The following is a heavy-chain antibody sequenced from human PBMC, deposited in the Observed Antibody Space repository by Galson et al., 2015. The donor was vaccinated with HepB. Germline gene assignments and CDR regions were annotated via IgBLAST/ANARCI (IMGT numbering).Heavy chain of an antibody. J-gene: IGHJ4*02. CDR3: AKDERYFDLPREGDTESD. D-gene: IGHD3-9*01. Sequence: SLRLSCAASGFTFSSYGMHWVRQAPGKGLEWVAVISYDGSNKYYADSVKGRFTISRDNSKNTLYLQMNSLRAEDTAVYYCAKDERYFDLPREGDTESDWGQGTLVTVSS. CDR1: GFTFSSYG. V-gene: IGHV3-30*18. CDR2: ISYDGSNK.